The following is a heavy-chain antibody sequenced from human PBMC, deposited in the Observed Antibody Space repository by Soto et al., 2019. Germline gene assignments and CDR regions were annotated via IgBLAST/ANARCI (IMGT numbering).Heavy chain of an antibody. Sequence: SETLSLTCTVSGGSISSGGYYWSWIRQHPGKGLEWIGYIHYSGTTYYNPSLKSRLTMSVDSSKNQFSLKVYSVTAADTAIYYCARIAVTYSKERRGMDVWGQGTTVTV. D-gene: IGHD6-19*01. J-gene: IGHJ6*02. CDR3: ARIAVTYSKERRGMDV. CDR2: IHYSGTT. V-gene: IGHV4-31*03. CDR1: GGSISSGGYY.